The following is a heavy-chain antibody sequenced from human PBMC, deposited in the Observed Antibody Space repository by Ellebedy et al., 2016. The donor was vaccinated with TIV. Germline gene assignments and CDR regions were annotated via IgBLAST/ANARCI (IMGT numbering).Heavy chain of an antibody. Sequence: GESLKISCKGSGYSFTSYWIGWVRQMPGKGLEWMGIIYPADSDTRYSPSFQGQVTISADKSISTAYLQWSSLKASDTAMYYCARPRATYYYDSSGYYFDYWGQGTLVTVSS. D-gene: IGHD3-22*01. CDR1: GYSFTSYW. CDR2: IYPADSDT. CDR3: ARPRATYYYDSSGYYFDY. J-gene: IGHJ4*02. V-gene: IGHV5-51*01.